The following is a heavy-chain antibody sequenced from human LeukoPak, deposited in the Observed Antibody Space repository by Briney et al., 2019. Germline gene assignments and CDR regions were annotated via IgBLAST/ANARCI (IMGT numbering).Heavy chain of an antibody. Sequence: GGSLRLSCAASGLTFSSYGMHWFRQAPGKGLEWVALIWYDGSNKYYADSVKGRFTISIDNSKNTLYLQMNSLRAEDTAVYYCAKGTGHYYYYMDVWGKGTTVTVSS. CDR3: AKGTGHYYYYMDV. CDR2: IWYDGSNK. D-gene: IGHD1-14*01. J-gene: IGHJ6*03. V-gene: IGHV3-33*06. CDR1: GLTFSSYG.